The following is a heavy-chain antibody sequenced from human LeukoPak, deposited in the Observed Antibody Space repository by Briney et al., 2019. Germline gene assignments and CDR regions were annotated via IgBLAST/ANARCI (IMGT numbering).Heavy chain of an antibody. D-gene: IGHD4-17*01. V-gene: IGHV1-2*02. CDR3: ARDTITVTTPYFDY. CDR2: IHPRRGDT. J-gene: IGHJ4*02. CDR1: GYSFTAFY. Sequence: ASVKVSCKTSGYSFTAFYIHWVRQAPGQGLEWVGWIHPRRGDTNYAQKFQGRVTMTRDTSTSTAYMELSSLRSDDTAFYYCARDTITVTTPYFDYWGQGTLVTVPS.